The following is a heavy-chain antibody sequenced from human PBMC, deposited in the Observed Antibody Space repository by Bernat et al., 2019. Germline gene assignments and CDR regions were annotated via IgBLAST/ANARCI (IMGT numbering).Heavy chain of an antibody. D-gene: IGHD1-26*01. CDR3: IGGAPFDY. V-gene: IGHV3-30*03. Sequence: QVQLVESGGGVVQPGRSLRLSCAASGFTFSNYGMHWVRQAPGKGLEWVAVISDDGNKKYYGDSVRGRFTISRDSSKNTVYLQMNSLRAEDTAVYYCIGGAPFDYWGQGTLVTVSS. J-gene: IGHJ4*02. CDR2: ISDDGNKK. CDR1: GFTFSNYG.